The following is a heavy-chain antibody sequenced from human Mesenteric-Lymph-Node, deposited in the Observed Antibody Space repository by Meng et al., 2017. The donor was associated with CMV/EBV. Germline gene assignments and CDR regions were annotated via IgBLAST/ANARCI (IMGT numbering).Heavy chain of an antibody. V-gene: IGHV3-30*04. CDR1: GFTFSNYS. Sequence: GESLKISCAASGFTFSNYSMHWVRQAPGKGLEWVAIISHDGSKEYYADSVKGRFTISRDNAKNSLYLQMNSLRAEDTAVYYCARDAGEFGSGWYHYYYDGMDVWGQGTTVTVSS. J-gene: IGHJ6*02. D-gene: IGHD6-19*01. CDR2: ISHDGSKE. CDR3: ARDAGEFGSGWYHYYYDGMDV.